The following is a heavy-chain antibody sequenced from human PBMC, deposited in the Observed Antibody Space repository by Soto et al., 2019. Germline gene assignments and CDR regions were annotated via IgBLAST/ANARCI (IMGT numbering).Heavy chain of an antibody. CDR2: IIPIFGTA. D-gene: IGHD3-22*01. CDR1: GGTFSSYA. J-gene: IGHJ6*01. Sequence: QVQLVQSGAEVKKPGSSVKVSCKASGGTFSSYAISWVRQAPGQGLEWMGGIIPIFGTANYAQKFQGRVTITADESTSQAYMELSNLRSEDTAGYYWAGIVQTRYFFGMDVLGQGTTGTVSS. CDR3: AGIVQTRYFFGMDV. V-gene: IGHV1-69*12.